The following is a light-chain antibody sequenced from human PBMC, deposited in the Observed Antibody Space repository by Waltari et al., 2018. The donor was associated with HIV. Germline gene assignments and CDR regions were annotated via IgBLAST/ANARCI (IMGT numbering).Light chain of an antibody. J-gene: IGKJ2*01. CDR2: AAS. V-gene: IGKV1-9*01. CDR3: QQLNTYPPDT. Sequence: DIQLTQSPSFLSPSIGDRVTITCRSSEDINEFLAWYQQKPGVAPKLLIYAASTLEDEVPSRFSGSGSGTDFTLTISSLQPEDFATYFCQQLNTYPPDTFGPGTKLEI. CDR1: EDINEF.